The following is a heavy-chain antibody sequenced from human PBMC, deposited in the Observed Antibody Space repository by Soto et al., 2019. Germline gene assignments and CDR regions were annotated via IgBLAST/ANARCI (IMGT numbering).Heavy chain of an antibody. CDR3: ASSLRYLKGYYYGMDV. J-gene: IGHJ6*02. D-gene: IGHD3-9*01. V-gene: IGHV3-53*01. CDR2: IYSGGST. CDR1: GFTVSSNY. Sequence: GGPLRLSCAASGFTVSSNYMSWVRQAPGKGLEWVSVIYSGGSTYYADSVKGRFTISRDNSKNTLYLQMNSLRAEDTAVYYCASSLRYLKGYYYGMDVWGQGTTVTVSS.